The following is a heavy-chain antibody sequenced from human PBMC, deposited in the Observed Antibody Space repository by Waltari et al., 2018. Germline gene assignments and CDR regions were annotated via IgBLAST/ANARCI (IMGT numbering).Heavy chain of an antibody. CDR3: ARDGEQWLVRGYYYYYYMDV. J-gene: IGHJ6*03. D-gene: IGHD6-19*01. V-gene: IGHV4-4*07. CDR1: GGSISSYY. CDR2: IYTSGGT. Sequence: QVQLQESGPGLVKPSETLSLTCTVSGGSISSYYWSWIRQPAGKGLEWIGRIYTSGGTNHNPSLKSRGTMSVDTSKNQFSLKLSSVTAADTAVYYCARDGEQWLVRGYYYYYYMDVWGKGTTVTVSS.